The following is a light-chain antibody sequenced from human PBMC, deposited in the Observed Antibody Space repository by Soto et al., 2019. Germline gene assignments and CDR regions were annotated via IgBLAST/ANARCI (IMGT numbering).Light chain of an antibody. V-gene: IGLV2-8*01. J-gene: IGLJ1*01. CDR1: SSDVGAYKY. CDR2: EVS. Sequence: QSALTQPPSASGSPGQSVTISCTGTSSDVGAYKYVSWYQQHPGKAPKLMIYEVSQRPSGVPDRLSGSKSGNTASLTISGLQAEDEADYYCSSYAGNSNLYVFGTGTKVTVL. CDR3: SSYAGNSNLYV.